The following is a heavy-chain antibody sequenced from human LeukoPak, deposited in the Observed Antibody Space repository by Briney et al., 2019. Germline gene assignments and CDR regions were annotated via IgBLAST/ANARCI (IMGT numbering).Heavy chain of an antibody. CDR2: AFYTGST. J-gene: IGHJ4*02. CDR1: GASISHYY. D-gene: IGHD2-2*01. V-gene: IGHV4-59*01. CDR3: ASLSHCSTSSCFDY. Sequence: SETLSLTCTVSGASISHYYRSWIRQPPGRGLEWIGCAFYTGSTNYNPSLKSRVTISIDTSKSQFSLRLTSVTAADTAIYYCASLSHCSTSSCFDYWGRGTLVTVSS.